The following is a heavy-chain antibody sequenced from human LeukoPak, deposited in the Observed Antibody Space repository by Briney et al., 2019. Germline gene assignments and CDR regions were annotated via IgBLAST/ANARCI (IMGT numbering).Heavy chain of an antibody. D-gene: IGHD5/OR15-5a*01. Sequence: GGSLRLSCAASGFTFSSYGMHWVRQAPGKGLEWVAFIRYDGSNKYYADSVKGRFTISRDNSKNTLYLQMNSLRTEDTAVYYCARELYPRDHYYMDVWGKGTTVTVSS. V-gene: IGHV3-30*02. J-gene: IGHJ6*03. CDR1: GFTFSSYG. CDR3: ARELYPRDHYYMDV. CDR2: IRYDGSNK.